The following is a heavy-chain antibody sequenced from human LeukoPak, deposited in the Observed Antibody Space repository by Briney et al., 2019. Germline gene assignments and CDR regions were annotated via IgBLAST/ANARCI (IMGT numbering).Heavy chain of an antibody. J-gene: IGHJ4*02. D-gene: IGHD3-22*01. Sequence: ASVKVSCKASGYTFSSYEINWVRQAPGQGLEWMGWMNPTPVNTGYAQNFQGRITMTRDTSINTAYMEISSLSSEDTAVYYCARLSETPAYYDTHVYYYLGYWGQGTLVTVSS. CDR1: GYTFSSYE. CDR2: MNPTPVNT. CDR3: ARLSETPAYYDTHVYYYLGY. V-gene: IGHV1-8*01.